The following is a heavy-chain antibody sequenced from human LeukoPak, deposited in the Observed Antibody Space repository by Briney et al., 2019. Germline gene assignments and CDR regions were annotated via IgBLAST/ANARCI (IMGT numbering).Heavy chain of an antibody. CDR1: GFTFSSYG. CDR3: ATNSGWYGVS. J-gene: IGHJ4*02. V-gene: IGHV3-30*02. CDR2: IRYDGSNK. Sequence: GGSLRLSCAASGFTFSSYGMHWVRQAPGKGLEWVAFIRYDGSNKYYADSVKGRSTISREDSKNTLYLQLNSLRAEDTALYYCATNSGWYGVSWGQGTLVTVSS. D-gene: IGHD6-19*01.